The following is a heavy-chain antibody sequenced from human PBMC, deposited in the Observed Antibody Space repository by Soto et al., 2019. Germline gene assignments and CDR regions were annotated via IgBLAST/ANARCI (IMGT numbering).Heavy chain of an antibody. CDR1: GGTISGYY. D-gene: IGHD3-3*01. V-gene: IGHV4-4*07. CDR2: IYSSGNT. CDR3: ARGQRFYESFDH. J-gene: IGHJ5*02. Sequence: SETLSLTCSVCGGTISGYYWTWIRQPAWKGLEWIGRIYSSGNTKYNPSLQSRVTMSLDTSNKELSLRLTSVTAADTAVYYCARGQRFYESFDHLCQGTFVALSS.